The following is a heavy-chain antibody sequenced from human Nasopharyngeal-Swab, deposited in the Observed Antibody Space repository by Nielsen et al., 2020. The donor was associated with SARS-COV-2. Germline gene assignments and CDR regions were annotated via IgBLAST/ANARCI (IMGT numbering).Heavy chain of an antibody. Sequence: SETLSLTCTVSGGSISSSSYYWGWIRQPPGKGLEWIGYIYYSGSTNYNPSLKSRVTISVDTSKNQFSLKLSSVTAADTAVYYCARAGAEMIFGVVITFDYWGQGTLVTVSS. CDR1: GGSISSSSYY. J-gene: IGHJ4*02. V-gene: IGHV4-61*05. CDR2: IYYSGST. CDR3: ARAGAEMIFGVVITFDY. D-gene: IGHD3-3*01.